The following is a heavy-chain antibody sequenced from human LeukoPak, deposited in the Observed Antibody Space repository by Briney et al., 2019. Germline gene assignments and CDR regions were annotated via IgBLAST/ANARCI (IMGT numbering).Heavy chain of an antibody. CDR1: GFNFDNFA. CDR2: IWYDGSNK. CDR3: ARGSVGVGATSPNSYFDY. J-gene: IGHJ4*02. D-gene: IGHD1-26*01. V-gene: IGHV3-33*08. Sequence: GGSLRLSCVVSGFNFDNFAMHWVRQPLGKGLEWVAVIWYDGSNKYYADSVKGRFTISRDNSKNTLYLQMNSLRAEDTAVYYCARGSVGVGATSPNSYFDYWGQGTLVTVSS.